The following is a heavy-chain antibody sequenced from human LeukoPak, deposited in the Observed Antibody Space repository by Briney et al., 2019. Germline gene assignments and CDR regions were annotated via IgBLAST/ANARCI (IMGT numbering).Heavy chain of an antibody. CDR3: TRTNGIVGATWYYYYMDV. J-gene: IGHJ6*03. CDR2: IRSKAYGGTT. V-gene: IGHV3-49*04. Sequence: GRSLRLSCTASGFTFGDYAMSWVRQAPGKGLEWVGFIRSKAYGGTTEYAASVKGRLTMSRDDSRSIAYLQMNSLKTEDTAVYYCTRTNGIVGATWYYYYMDVWGKGTTVTVSS. D-gene: IGHD1-26*01. CDR1: GFTFGDYA.